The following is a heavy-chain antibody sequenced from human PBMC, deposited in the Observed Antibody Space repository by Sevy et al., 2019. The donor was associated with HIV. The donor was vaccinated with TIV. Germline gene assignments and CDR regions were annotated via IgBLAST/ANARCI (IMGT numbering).Heavy chain of an antibody. D-gene: IGHD3-9*01. V-gene: IGHV1-69*06. Sequence: ASVKVSCKASGGTFSSYAISWVRQAPGQGLEWMGGIIPIFGTANYAKKFQGRVTITADKSTSTAYMELSSLRSEDTAVYYCARDRYYDILTGQSDAFDIWGQGTMVTVSS. CDR2: IIPIFGTA. CDR3: ARDRYYDILTGQSDAFDI. J-gene: IGHJ3*02. CDR1: GGTFSSYA.